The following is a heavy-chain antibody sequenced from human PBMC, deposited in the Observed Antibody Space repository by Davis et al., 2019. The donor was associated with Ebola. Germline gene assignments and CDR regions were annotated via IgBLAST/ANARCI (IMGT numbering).Heavy chain of an antibody. CDR2: IKSKTDGGTT. Sequence: PGGSLRLSCAASGFTFNDAWMSWVRQAPGKGLEWVGRIKSKTDGGTTDYAAPVRGRFIISRDDSKNTLYLQMNSLKTEDTAVYYCTTGGDRSGSYDYWGQGSLVTVSS. V-gene: IGHV3-15*01. CDR3: TTGGDRSGSYDY. CDR1: GFTFNDAW. D-gene: IGHD3-10*01. J-gene: IGHJ4*02.